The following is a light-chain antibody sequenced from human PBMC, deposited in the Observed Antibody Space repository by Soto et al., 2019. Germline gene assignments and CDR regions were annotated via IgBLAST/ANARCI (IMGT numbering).Light chain of an antibody. Sequence: EIVLTQSPATLSLSPGERATLSCRASQSVENYLAWFQQKRGQAPRLLIYDTSNRAAGIPDRFSGSGSGTDFTLTISSLEPEDFAVYYCHQRYIWHPLTFGGGTKVEIK. V-gene: IGKV3-11*01. CDR2: DTS. CDR1: QSVENY. CDR3: HQRYIWHPLT. J-gene: IGKJ4*01.